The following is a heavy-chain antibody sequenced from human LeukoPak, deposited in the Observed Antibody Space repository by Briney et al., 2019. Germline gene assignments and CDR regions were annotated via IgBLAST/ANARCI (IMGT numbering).Heavy chain of an antibody. V-gene: IGHV5-51*01. D-gene: IGHD3-22*01. J-gene: IGHJ4*02. CDR2: IYPRDSDT. CDR1: GYSFTSYW. Sequence: GESLKISCKVSGYSFTSYWIAWVRQLPGKGLEWMGIIYPRDSDTRYRPSFQGQVTISADKSTTTAYLQWSSLKASETAMYYCARQHYDTSGYYLYYFDYWGQGTLVTVSS. CDR3: ARQHYDTSGYYLYYFDY.